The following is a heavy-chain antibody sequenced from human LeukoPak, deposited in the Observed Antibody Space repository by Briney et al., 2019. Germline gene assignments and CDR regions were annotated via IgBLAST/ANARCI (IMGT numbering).Heavy chain of an antibody. J-gene: IGHJ4*02. D-gene: IGHD2-2*01. CDR2: ISGSGGST. CDR1: GLTFSSYA. CDR3: AKAPIVVVPAANFDY. Sequence: LAGGSLRLSCAASGLTFSSYAMSWVRQAPGKGLEWVSAISGSGGSTYYADSVKGRFTISRDNSKNTLYLQMNSLRAEDTAVYYCAKAPIVVVPAANFDYWGQGTLVTVSS. V-gene: IGHV3-23*01.